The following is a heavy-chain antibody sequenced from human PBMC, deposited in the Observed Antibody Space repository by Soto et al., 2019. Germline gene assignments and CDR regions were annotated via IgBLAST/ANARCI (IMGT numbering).Heavy chain of an antibody. CDR1: GFTFSSYA. Sequence: EVQLLESGGGLVQPGESLRLSCAASGFTFSSYAMSWVRQATGKGLEWVSVISGSDDSTYYADSVKGRFTISRDNSKNTLYRQMNSLRAEDTAVYYCAKRSSSSTFDYWGQGTLVTVSS. CDR3: AKRSSSSTFDY. D-gene: IGHD6-6*01. V-gene: IGHV3-23*01. J-gene: IGHJ4*02. CDR2: ISGSDDST.